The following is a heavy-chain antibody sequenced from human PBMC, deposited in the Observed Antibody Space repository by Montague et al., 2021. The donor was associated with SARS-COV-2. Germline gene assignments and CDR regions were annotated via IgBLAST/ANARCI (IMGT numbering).Heavy chain of an antibody. CDR2: IYYSGST. V-gene: IGHV4-39*07. CDR1: VGSISSNNCY. J-gene: IGHJ4*02. D-gene: IGHD3-22*01. CDR3: ARDGSYYDRSGPSNFDY. Sequence: SETLSLTCTVSVGSISSNNCYWGWIRQPPGKALEWIGNIYYSGSTYYNPSLKSRVTMSVDTSENQFSLKLSSVTAADTAVYYCARDGSYYDRSGPSNFDYWGQGTLVTVSS.